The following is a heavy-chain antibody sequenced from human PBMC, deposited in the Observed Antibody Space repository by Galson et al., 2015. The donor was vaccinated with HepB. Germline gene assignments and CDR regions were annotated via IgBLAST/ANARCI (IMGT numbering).Heavy chain of an antibody. CDR2: IIPIFGTA. CDR1: GGTFSSYA. J-gene: IGHJ6*02. V-gene: IGHV1-69*13. Sequence: SVKVSCKASGGTFSSYAISWVRQAPGQGLEWMGGIIPIFGTANYAQKFQGRVTITADESASTAYMELSSLRSEDTAVYYCARLSERSSGWYGMDVWGQGTTVTVSS. D-gene: IGHD6-19*01. CDR3: ARLSERSSGWYGMDV.